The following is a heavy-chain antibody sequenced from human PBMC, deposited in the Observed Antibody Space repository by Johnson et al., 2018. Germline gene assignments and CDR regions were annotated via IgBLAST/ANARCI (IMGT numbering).Heavy chain of an antibody. Sequence: VQLVESGGGVVQPGRSLRLSCAASGFTFSSYGMHWVRQAPGKGLEWVAVISYDGSNKYYADSVKGRFTISRDNAKNPMYLQMNSLRAEDTAVYYCAKGEELNYYYYYLDVWGKETTVTVSS. CDR2: ISYDGSNK. J-gene: IGHJ6*03. CDR3: AKGEELNYYYYYLDV. V-gene: IGHV3-30*18. D-gene: IGHD1-1*01. CDR1: GFTFSSYG.